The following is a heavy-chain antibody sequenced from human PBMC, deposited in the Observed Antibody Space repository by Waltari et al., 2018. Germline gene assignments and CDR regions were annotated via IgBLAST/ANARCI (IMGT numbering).Heavy chain of an antibody. J-gene: IGHJ5*02. CDR2: INQSGST. D-gene: IGHD5-12*01. Sequence: QVQLQQWGAGLLKPSETLSLTCAVYGGSFSGYYWSWIRQPPGKGLEWIGEINQSGSTNYNPSLKSRVTISVDTSKNQFSLKLSSVTAADTAVYYCARKGWGDGYNHWGQGTLVTVSS. V-gene: IGHV4-34*01. CDR3: ARKGWGDGYNH. CDR1: GGSFSGYY.